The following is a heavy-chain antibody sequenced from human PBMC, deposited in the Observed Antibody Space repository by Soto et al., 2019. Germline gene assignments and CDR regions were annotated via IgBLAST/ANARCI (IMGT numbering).Heavy chain of an antibody. CDR1: GFTFSSYG. J-gene: IGHJ6*02. V-gene: IGHV3-33*01. D-gene: IGHD4-4*01. CDR3: ARDVDDSNYVVLYYYYGMDV. Sequence: GGSLRLSCAASGFTFSSYGMHWVRQAPGKGLEWVAAIWYDGSNKYYADSVKGRFTMARDNSKNTLYLQMNSLRAEDTAVYYCARDVDDSNYVVLYYYYGMDVWGQGTTVTVSS. CDR2: IWYDGSNK.